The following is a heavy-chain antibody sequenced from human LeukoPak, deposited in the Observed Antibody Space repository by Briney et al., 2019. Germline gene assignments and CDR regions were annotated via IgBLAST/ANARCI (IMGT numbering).Heavy chain of an antibody. CDR1: GGSINDYF. CDR2: IYYSGST. CDR3: ARGGPDGDYGY. J-gene: IGHJ4*02. D-gene: IGHD4-17*01. Sequence: SETLSLTCTVSGGSINDYFWTWIRQPPGKGLEWIGYIYYSGSTNYNPSLKSRVTISVDKSKNQFSLKLSSVTAADTAVYYCARGGPDGDYGYWGQGTLVTVSS. V-gene: IGHV4-59*12.